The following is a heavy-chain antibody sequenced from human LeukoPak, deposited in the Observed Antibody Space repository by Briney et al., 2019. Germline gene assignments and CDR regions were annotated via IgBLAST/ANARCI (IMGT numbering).Heavy chain of an antibody. V-gene: IGHV3-48*02. CDR2: IRTTAEGAKYA. CDR1: GFSFTDYP. J-gene: IGHJ4*02. Sequence: GGSLKLSCATSGFSFTDYPMNWVRQAPGKGLEWISNIRTTAEGAKYAYYADSVKGRVTISRDDGKNTLYLHMNSLRDDDTAVYYCATDQRYAFDYWGQGILVTVSS. CDR3: ATDQRYAFDY. D-gene: IGHD3-9*01.